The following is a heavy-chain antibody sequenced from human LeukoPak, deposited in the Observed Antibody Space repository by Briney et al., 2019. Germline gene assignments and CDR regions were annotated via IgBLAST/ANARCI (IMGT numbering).Heavy chain of an antibody. Sequence: PSETLSLTCTVSGGSISSSTYYWAWIRQPPGKGLEWIGSIHYSGSTYYNPSLKSRVTISVDTSKNQFSLKLSSVTAADTAVYYCARGDFWSGQQLGYWGQGTLVTVSS. D-gene: IGHD3-3*01. CDR3: ARGDFWSGQQLGY. J-gene: IGHJ4*02. V-gene: IGHV4-39*01. CDR2: IHYSGST. CDR1: GGSISSSTYY.